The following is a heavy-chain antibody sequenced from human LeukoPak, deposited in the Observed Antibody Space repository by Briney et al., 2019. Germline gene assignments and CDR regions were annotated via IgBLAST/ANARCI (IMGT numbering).Heavy chain of an antibody. CDR2: SYHSGST. J-gene: IGHJ4*02. Sequence: PSDTLSLTCTVSGYSISSGYYRGGLRQPPGEGLEWVGSSYHSGSTYYDPTLKRRVTISVDTSKNQFSLKLSCVTAADTAVYYCARLQASPYYFDYWGQGTLVTVSS. CDR3: ARLQASPYYFDY. V-gene: IGHV4-38-2*02. CDR1: GYSISSGYY.